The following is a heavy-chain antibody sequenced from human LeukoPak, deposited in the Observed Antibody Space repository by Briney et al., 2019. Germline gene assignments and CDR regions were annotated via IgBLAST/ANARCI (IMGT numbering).Heavy chain of an antibody. CDR2: ISGSGGST. CDR1: GFTFSSYA. CDR3: ANDMTYYYDSSGYYSVY. V-gene: IGHV3-23*01. D-gene: IGHD3-22*01. Sequence: GGSLRLSCAASGFTFSSYAMSWVRQAPGKGLEWVSAISGSGGSTYYADSVKGRFTISRDNSKNTLYLQMNSLRAEDTAVYYCANDMTYYYDSSGYYSVYWGQGTLVTVSS. J-gene: IGHJ4*02.